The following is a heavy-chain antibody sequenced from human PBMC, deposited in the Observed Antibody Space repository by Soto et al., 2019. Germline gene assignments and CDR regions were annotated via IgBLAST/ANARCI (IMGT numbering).Heavy chain of an antibody. Sequence: GSLRLSCAASGFTFSSYNMYWVRQAPGKGLEWVPYITSSSTITHYADSVKGRFTISRDNAKNSLYLQMNSLRDEDTAVYYCARGDSSAYYPVFDYWGQGSLVTVSS. CDR1: GFTFSSYN. CDR3: ARGDSSAYYPVFDY. D-gene: IGHD3-22*01. J-gene: IGHJ4*02. V-gene: IGHV3-48*02. CDR2: ITSSSTIT.